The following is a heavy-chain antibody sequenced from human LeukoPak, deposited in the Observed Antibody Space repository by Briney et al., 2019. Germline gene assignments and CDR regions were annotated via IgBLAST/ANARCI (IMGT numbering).Heavy chain of an antibody. J-gene: IGHJ4*02. CDR1: GFTFNNYG. CDR2: IWYDGSNK. Sequence: GKSPRLSCAASGFTFNNYGMHWVRQAPGKGLEWVAVIWYDGSNKYYADSVKGRFTISRDNSKNTLYLQMNSLRAEDTAVYYCARENDFWSGYSFDYWGQGTLVTVSS. D-gene: IGHD3-3*01. V-gene: IGHV3-33*08. CDR3: ARENDFWSGYSFDY.